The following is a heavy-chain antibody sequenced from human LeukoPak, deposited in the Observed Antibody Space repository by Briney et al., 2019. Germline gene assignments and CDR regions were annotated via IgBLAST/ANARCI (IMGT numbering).Heavy chain of an antibody. CDR3: ARAHYYDSSGFDY. J-gene: IGHJ4*02. CDR2: ISGSGGTT. Sequence: GGSLRLSCAASGFTFSSYAMNWVRQAPGKGLEWVSAISGSGGTTYYADSVKGRLTISRDNAKNSLYLQMNSLRAEDTAVYYCARAHYYDSSGFDYWGQGTLVTVSS. D-gene: IGHD3-22*01. V-gene: IGHV3-23*01. CDR1: GFTFSSYA.